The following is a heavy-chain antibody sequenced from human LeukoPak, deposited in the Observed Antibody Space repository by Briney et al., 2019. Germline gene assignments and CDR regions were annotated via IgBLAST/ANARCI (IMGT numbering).Heavy chain of an antibody. CDR3: ARDFHRRYYDSSGYNAFDI. V-gene: IGHV3-48*04. CDR1: GFTFSSYS. CDR2: ISAISSSST. D-gene: IGHD3-22*01. Sequence: GGSLRLSCAASGFTFSSYSMSWVRQAPGKGLEWVSYISAISSSSTYYADSVKGRFTISRDNAKNSLYLQMNSLRAEDTAVYYCARDFHRRYYDSSGYNAFDIWGQGTMVTVSS. J-gene: IGHJ3*02.